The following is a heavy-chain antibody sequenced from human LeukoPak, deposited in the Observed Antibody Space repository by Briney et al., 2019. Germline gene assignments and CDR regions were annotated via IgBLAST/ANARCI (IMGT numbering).Heavy chain of an antibody. J-gene: IGHJ4*02. Sequence: ASVKVSCKTFGYTFITYDINWVRQAPGQGLEWMGWMNTNTGKAGYSQKFQGRVTISGNTSVSTVYMEVSSLQTDDTAVYFCAKVRSRGSPYFFDSWGQGTLVTVSS. CDR3: AKVRSRGSPYFFDS. CDR2: MNTNTGKA. CDR1: GYTFITYD. V-gene: IGHV1-8*03. D-gene: IGHD3-22*01.